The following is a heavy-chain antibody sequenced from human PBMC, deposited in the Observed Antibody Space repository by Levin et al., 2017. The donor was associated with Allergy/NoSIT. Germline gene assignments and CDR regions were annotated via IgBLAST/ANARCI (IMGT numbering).Heavy chain of an antibody. V-gene: IGHV4-59*01. CDR2: IYYSGTT. CDR3: ARDRTTVTTKDVYYYGMDV. J-gene: IGHJ6*02. CDR1: GGSIPSYY. Sequence: SPTLSLTCTVSGGSIPSYYWSWIRQPPGKGLEWIGYIYYSGTTKYNPSLKSRVSISVDTSKNQFSLKLRSVTAADTAVYYCARDRTTVTTKDVYYYGMDVWGQGTTVSVSS. D-gene: IGHD4-17*01.